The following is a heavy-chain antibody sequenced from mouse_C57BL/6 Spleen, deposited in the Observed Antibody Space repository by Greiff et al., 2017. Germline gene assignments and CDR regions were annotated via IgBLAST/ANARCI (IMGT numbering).Heavy chain of an antibody. J-gene: IGHJ1*03. V-gene: IGHV1-15*01. D-gene: IGHD1-1*01. CDR1: GYTFTDYE. Sequence: QVQLKESGAELVRPGASVTLSCKASGYTFTDYEMHWVKQTPVHGLEWIGAIDPETGGTAYNQKFKGKAILTADKSSSTAYMELRSLTSEDSAVYYCTRLATVGATRYFDVWGTGTTVTVSS. CDR3: TRLATVGATRYFDV. CDR2: IDPETGGT.